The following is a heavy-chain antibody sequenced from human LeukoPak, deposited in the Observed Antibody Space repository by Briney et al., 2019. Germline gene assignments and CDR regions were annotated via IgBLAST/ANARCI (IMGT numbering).Heavy chain of an antibody. CDR2: IYPGDSDT. CDR3: ARQNGFRLDY. J-gene: IGHJ4*02. Sequence: GESLKISCKGSGYTFSSYWIGWVRQMPGKGLEWMGIIYPGDSDTRYSPSLQGQVTISVDTSIGTAYLQWSSLKASDTAIYYCARQNGFRLDYWGQGTLVTVSS. V-gene: IGHV5-51*01. CDR1: GYTFSSYW. D-gene: IGHD4-17*01.